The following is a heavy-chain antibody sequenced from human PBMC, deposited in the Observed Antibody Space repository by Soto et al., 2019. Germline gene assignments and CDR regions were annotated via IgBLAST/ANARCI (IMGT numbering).Heavy chain of an antibody. J-gene: IGHJ4*02. CDR1: GGSISSNY. CDR3: ARYRREAVAGYTLDN. V-gene: IGHV4-59*01. CDR2: VYNSGST. Sequence: SETLSLTCTVSGGSISSNYWPWIRQPPGKGLEWIGYVYNSGSTNYNPSLKSRVTISEDTSKSQFSLKVNSMTAADTAVYYCARYRREAVAGYTLDNWGQGILVTVSS. D-gene: IGHD6-13*01.